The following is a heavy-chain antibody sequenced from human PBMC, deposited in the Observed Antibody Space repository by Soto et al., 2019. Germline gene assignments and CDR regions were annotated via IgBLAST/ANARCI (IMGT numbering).Heavy chain of an antibody. D-gene: IGHD3-3*01. J-gene: IGHJ1*01. Sequence: SGPTLVNPTQTLTLTCTFSGFSLSTSGVGVGWIRQPPGKALEWLALIYWDDDKRYSPSLKSRLTITKDTSKNQVVLTMTNMDPVDTATYYCAHSYYDFWSGYSSAEYFQHWGQGTLVTVSS. CDR2: IYWDDDK. V-gene: IGHV2-5*02. CDR1: GFSLSTSGVG. CDR3: AHSYYDFWSGYSSAEYFQH.